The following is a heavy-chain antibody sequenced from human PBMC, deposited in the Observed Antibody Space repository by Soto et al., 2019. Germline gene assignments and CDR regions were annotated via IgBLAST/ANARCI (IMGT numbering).Heavy chain of an antibody. D-gene: IGHD6-19*01. CDR1: GESCSGYI. V-gene: IGHV4-34*01. Sequence: SETLSLTCAVDGESCSGYIWTWIRQTPGKGLQWIGQINHSGSAIYNPSLKSRVTISVHTSNSQFSLELSSVTAADTAVYYCARGLITGSHYSGGWYYFDSWGQGTQVTVSS. CDR3: ARGLITGSHYSGGWYYFDS. J-gene: IGHJ4*02. CDR2: INHSGSA.